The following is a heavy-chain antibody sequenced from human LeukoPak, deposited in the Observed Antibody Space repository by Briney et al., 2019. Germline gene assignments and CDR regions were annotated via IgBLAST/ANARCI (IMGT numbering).Heavy chain of an antibody. Sequence: GGSLRLSCAASGFTFSRYAMHWVRQAPGKGLEWAAVISYDGSNKYYADSVKGRFTISRDNSKNTLYLQMNSLRAEDTAVYYCARGVDYYGSGSYYLDYWGQEPWSPSPQ. CDR2: ISYDGSNK. D-gene: IGHD3-10*01. V-gene: IGHV3-30*04. CDR1: GFTFSRYA. J-gene: IGHJ4*01. CDR3: ARGVDYYGSGSYYLDY.